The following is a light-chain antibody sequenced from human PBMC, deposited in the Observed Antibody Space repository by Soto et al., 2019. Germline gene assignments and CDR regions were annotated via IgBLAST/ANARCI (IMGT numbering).Light chain of an antibody. CDR3: QSYDSSLGGSKGV. CDR1: SSDIGAGYD. V-gene: IGLV1-40*01. CDR2: SNI. J-gene: IGLJ3*02. Sequence: QAVVTQPPSMSGAPGQRVTISCTGSSSDIGAGYDVHWYQQFPGTAPKLLIYSNINRPSGVPDRFSGSKSGTSASLAITGLQAEDGADYYCQSYDSSLGGSKGVFGGGTKVTVL.